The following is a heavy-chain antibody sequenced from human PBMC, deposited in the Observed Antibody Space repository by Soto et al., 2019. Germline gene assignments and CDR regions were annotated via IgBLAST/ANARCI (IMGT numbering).Heavy chain of an antibody. CDR1: GGSISSSSYY. CDR3: ARMGKQQLGTFDYYYYYYMDV. CDR2: IYYSGST. Sequence: SETLSLTCTVSGGSISSSSYYWGWIRQPPGKGLEWIGSIYYSGSTYYNPSLKSRVTISVDTSKNQFSLKLSSVTAADTAVYYCARMGKQQLGTFDYYYYYYMDVWGKGTTVTVSS. D-gene: IGHD6-13*01. V-gene: IGHV4-39*01. J-gene: IGHJ6*03.